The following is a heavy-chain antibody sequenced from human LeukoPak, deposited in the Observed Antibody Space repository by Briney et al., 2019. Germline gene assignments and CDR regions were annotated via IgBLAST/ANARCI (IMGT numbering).Heavy chain of an antibody. J-gene: IGHJ5*02. Sequence: TGGSLRLSCAASGFTFSSYGMHWVRQAPGKGLEWVAVISYDGSNKYYADSVKGRFTISRDNSKNTLYLQMNSLRAEDTAVYYCARHKVPGTGWFDPWGQGTLVTVSS. CDR2: ISYDGSNK. CDR1: GFTFSSYG. D-gene: IGHD6-19*01. CDR3: ARHKVPGTGWFDP. V-gene: IGHV3-30*03.